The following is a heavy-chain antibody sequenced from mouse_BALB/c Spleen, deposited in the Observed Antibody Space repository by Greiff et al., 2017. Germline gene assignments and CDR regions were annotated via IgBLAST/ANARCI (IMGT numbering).Heavy chain of an antibody. Sequence: DVKLVESGGGLVKPGGSLNLSCAASGFAFSSYDMSWVRQTPEKRLEWVAYISRGGGSTYYPDTVKGRFTISRDNAKNTLYLQMSSLKSEDTAMYYGAKPLYGNFAYWGQGTLVTVSA. CDR2: ISRGGGST. J-gene: IGHJ3*01. V-gene: IGHV5-12-1*01. CDR3: AKPLYGNFAY. CDR1: GFAFSSYD. D-gene: IGHD2-1*01.